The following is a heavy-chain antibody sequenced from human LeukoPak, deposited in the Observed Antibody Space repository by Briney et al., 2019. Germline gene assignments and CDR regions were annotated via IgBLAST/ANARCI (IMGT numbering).Heavy chain of an antibody. J-gene: IGHJ4*02. D-gene: IGHD3-10*02. CDR2: ISGSGDST. CDR3: AKGNTMYTAYYFDY. Sequence: GGSLRLSCAASGFTFSSYAMNWVRQAPGKGLEWVSGISGSGDSTYYADSVKGRFTISRDNSKNTLFLQMNSLRAEDTAAYYCAKGNTMYTAYYFDYWGQGTLATVSS. V-gene: IGHV3-23*01. CDR1: GFTFSSYA.